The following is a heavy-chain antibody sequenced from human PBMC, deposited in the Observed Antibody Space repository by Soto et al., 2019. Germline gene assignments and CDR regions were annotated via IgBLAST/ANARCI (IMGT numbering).Heavy chain of an antibody. CDR2: ISGSGGST. Sequence: GGSLRLSCAASGFTFSSYAMSWVRQAPGKGLEWVSAISGSGGSTYYADSVKGRFTISRDNSKNTLYLQMNSLRAEDTAVYYCAKDLRREAARTVNLDYWGQGTLVTVSS. D-gene: IGHD6-6*01. CDR1: GFTFSSYA. CDR3: AKDLRREAARTVNLDY. J-gene: IGHJ4*02. V-gene: IGHV3-23*01.